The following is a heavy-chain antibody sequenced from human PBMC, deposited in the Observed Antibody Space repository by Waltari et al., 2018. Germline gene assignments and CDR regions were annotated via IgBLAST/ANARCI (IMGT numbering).Heavy chain of an antibody. Sequence: EVQLLESGGGLVQPGGSLRLSCAASGFTFSSYAISWVRQAPGKGLEWVSAISGSGGSTYYADSVKGRFTISRDNSKNTLYLQMNSLRAEDTAVYYCAKDRIMVRGVTHYFDYWGQGTLVTVSS. D-gene: IGHD3-10*01. CDR2: ISGSGGST. J-gene: IGHJ4*02. CDR1: GFTFSSYA. CDR3: AKDRIMVRGVTHYFDY. V-gene: IGHV3-23*01.